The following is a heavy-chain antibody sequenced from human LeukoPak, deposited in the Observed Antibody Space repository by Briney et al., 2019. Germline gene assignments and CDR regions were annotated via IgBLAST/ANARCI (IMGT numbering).Heavy chain of an antibody. Sequence: SQTLSLTCTVSGGSISSGSYYWSWIRQPAGKGLEWIGRIYTSGSTNYNPSLKSRVTISVDTSKNQFSLKLSSVTAADTAVYYCARTPATVAIFDYWGQGTLVTVSS. J-gene: IGHJ4*02. V-gene: IGHV4-61*02. CDR2: IYTSGST. CDR1: GGSISSGSYY. D-gene: IGHD4-11*01. CDR3: ARTPATVAIFDY.